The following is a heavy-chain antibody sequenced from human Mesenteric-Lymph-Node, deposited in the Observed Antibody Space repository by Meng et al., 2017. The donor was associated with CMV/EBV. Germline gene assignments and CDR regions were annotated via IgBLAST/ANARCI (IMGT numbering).Heavy chain of an antibody. CDR2: IIPIFGPA. CDR3: ASAGSDWSSNYYYYGMDV. V-gene: IGHV1-69*05. Sequence: SVKVSCKASGGTFSNYAITWVRQAPGQGLEWMGGIIPIFGPANYAQKFQGRVTITTDESTSTAYMEMSSLRSQDTAVYYCASAGSDWSSNYYYYGMDVWGQGTTVTVSS. D-gene: IGHD3-9*01. CDR1: GGTFSNYA. J-gene: IGHJ6*02.